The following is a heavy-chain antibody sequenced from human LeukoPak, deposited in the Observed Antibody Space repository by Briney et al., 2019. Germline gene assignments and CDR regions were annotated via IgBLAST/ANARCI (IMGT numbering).Heavy chain of an antibody. CDR2: ISSDGGTK. CDR1: KFTFSNCG. V-gene: IGHV3-30*18. D-gene: IGHD3-10*01. Sequence: GGSLRLSCTASKFTFSNCGMQWVRQAPGKGLEWVAVISSDGGTKYYADSVKGRFTLSRDNSRNTLDLQMNSLGPEDTAVYYCAKEYDSGGYGAYFDYWGQGTLVTVSS. J-gene: IGHJ4*02. CDR3: AKEYDSGGYGAYFDY.